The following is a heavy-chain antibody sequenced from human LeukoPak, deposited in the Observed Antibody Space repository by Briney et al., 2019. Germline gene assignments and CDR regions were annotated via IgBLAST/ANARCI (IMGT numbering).Heavy chain of an antibody. D-gene: IGHD6-13*01. CDR3: AKDWYRSSWYFFDY. Sequence: GGSLRLSCAASGFTFSNYAMSWVRQAPGKGLEWVSEISGSGSSTYSADSVKGRFSISRDNSKNMLYLLMNSLRAEDTAVYYCAKDWYRSSWYFFDYWGQETLVTVSS. CDR2: ISGSGSST. V-gene: IGHV3-23*01. J-gene: IGHJ4*02. CDR1: GFTFSNYA.